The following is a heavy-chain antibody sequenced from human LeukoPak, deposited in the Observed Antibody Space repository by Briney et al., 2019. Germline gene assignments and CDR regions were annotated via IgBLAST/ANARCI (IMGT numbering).Heavy chain of an antibody. CDR2: ISSNSSHT. CDR3: ARTRDGYNFGPFDC. J-gene: IGHJ4*02. CDR1: GFTFSSYR. V-gene: IGHV3-21*01. Sequence: KSGGSLRLSCAASGFTFSSYRMNWVRQAPGKGQEWVSLISSNSSHTYNADSVKGRFTISRDNAKNSLYLEMNSLRVEDTAVYCCARTRDGYNFGPFDCWGQGTLVTVSS. D-gene: IGHD5-24*01.